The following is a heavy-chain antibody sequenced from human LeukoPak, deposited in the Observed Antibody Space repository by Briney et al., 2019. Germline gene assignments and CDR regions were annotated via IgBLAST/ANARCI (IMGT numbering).Heavy chain of an antibody. D-gene: IGHD6-13*01. CDR3: ARGQYSSSYPSRLDY. CDR2: IIPIFGTA. V-gene: IGHV1-69*13. J-gene: IGHJ4*02. CDR1: GGTFSSYA. Sequence: ASVKVSCKASGGTFSSYAISWVRQAPGQGLEWMGGIIPIFGTANYAQKFQGRVTITADESTSTAYMELSSLRSEVTAVYYCARGQYSSSYPSRLDYWGQGTLVTVSS.